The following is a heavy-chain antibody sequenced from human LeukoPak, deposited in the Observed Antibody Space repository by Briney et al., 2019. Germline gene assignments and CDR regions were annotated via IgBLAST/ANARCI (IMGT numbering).Heavy chain of an antibody. CDR1: GGSFSGYY. V-gene: IGHV4-34*01. CDR3: ARAGKGLGYCSGGSCYDWFDP. D-gene: IGHD2-15*01. J-gene: IGHJ5*02. CDR2: INHSGST. Sequence: SETLSLTCAVYGGSFSGYYWSWIRQPPGKGLEWIGEINHSGSTNYNPSLKSRVTTSVDTSKNQFSLKLSSVTAADTAVYYCARAGKGLGYCSGGSCYDWFDPWGQGTLVTVSS.